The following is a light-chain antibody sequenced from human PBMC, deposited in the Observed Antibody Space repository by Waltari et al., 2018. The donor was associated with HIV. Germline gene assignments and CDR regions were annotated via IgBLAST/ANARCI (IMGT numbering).Light chain of an antibody. V-gene: IGLV1-36*01. CDR2: LDD. CDR1: ESNIGNNG. J-gene: IGLJ2*01. CDR3: AVWDDSVNGPV. Sequence: QSVLTQPPSVSEAPRQRVTISCSGSESNIGNNGFNWYQQIAGKPPKLLIYLDDIPPSGVSDRFSGSKSGTSASLAIRGLQSDDEADYYCAVWDDSVNGPVFGGGTKLTVL.